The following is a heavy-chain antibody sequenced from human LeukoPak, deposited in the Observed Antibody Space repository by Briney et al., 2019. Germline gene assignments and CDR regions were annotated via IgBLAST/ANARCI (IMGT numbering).Heavy chain of an antibody. CDR3: ARLTIFGVVPDY. CDR2: IYYSGSI. J-gene: IGHJ4*02. D-gene: IGHD3-3*01. V-gene: IGHV4-39*01. CDR1: GGSISSSSYY. Sequence: SETLSLTCTVSGGSISSSSYYWGWIRQPPGKGLEWIGSIYYSGSIYYNPSLKSRVTISVDTSKNQFSLKLSSVTAADTAMYYCARLTIFGVVPDYWGQGTLVTVSS.